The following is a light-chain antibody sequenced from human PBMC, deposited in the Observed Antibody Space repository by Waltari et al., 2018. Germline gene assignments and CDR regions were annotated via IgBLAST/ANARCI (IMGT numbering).Light chain of an antibody. J-gene: IGLJ7*01. Sequence: NFMLTQPHSVSESPGKTVTLSCTRSSGSIASNSVQWYQQRPGTAPTTVIYEDNQSPSGVPRLVSGSIDSSSSAASRTIAGRKSEDEADYFCQSYDGSNAVFGGGTQLTVL. CDR2: EDN. V-gene: IGLV6-57*03. CDR3: QSYDGSNAV. CDR1: SGSIASNS.